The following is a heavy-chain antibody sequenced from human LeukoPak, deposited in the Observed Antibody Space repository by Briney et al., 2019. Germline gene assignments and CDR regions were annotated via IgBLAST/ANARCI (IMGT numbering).Heavy chain of an antibody. Sequence: GGSLRLSCAASGFTFSSYWMSWVRQAPGKGLEWVANIKQDGSEKYYVDSVKGRFTISRDNAKNSLYLQMNSLRAEDTAVYYCARGVGSYDYVWGSYRYSLDYWGQGTLVTVSS. V-gene: IGHV3-7*01. CDR3: ARGVGSYDYVWGSYRYSLDY. CDR2: IKQDGSEK. J-gene: IGHJ4*02. CDR1: GFTFSSYW. D-gene: IGHD3-16*02.